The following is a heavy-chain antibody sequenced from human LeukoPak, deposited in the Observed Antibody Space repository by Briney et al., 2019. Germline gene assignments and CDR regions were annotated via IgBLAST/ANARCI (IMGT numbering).Heavy chain of an antibody. Sequence: SETLSPTCAVSGDSIINYYWSWIRQPAGKGLEWIARIYTDGTTNYNPSLKSRVTMSVDTSKNQFSLNLTSVTAADTAVYYCARGICSGSCYSPGALDVWGQGKMVTVSS. D-gene: IGHD3-22*01. CDR3: ARGICSGSCYSPGALDV. V-gene: IGHV4-4*07. J-gene: IGHJ3*01. CDR2: IYTDGTT. CDR1: GDSIINYY.